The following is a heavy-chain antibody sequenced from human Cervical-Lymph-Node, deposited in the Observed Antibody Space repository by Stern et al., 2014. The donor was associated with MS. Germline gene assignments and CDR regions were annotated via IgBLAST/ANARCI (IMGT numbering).Heavy chain of an antibody. J-gene: IGHJ6*02. CDR3: ATPAAVTVGSMDV. D-gene: IGHD2-21*02. Sequence: VQLVESGAEVMKPGSSVKVSCKASGGTFSSHAINWVRQAPGQGLEWVGGIIPIFDTPNYARKFQGRVTITADESTNTAHLELSSLRSDDTAVYYCATPAAVTVGSMDVWGHGTTVIVSS. V-gene: IGHV1-69*01. CDR2: IIPIFDTP. CDR1: GGTFSSHA.